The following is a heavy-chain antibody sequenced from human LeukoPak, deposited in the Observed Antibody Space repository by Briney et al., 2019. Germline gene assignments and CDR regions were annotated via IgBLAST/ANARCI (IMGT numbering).Heavy chain of an antibody. V-gene: IGHV4-61*02. D-gene: IGHD2-15*01. J-gene: IGHJ6*03. CDR1: GGSIRSGSYY. Sequence: SQTLSLTCTLSGGSIRSGSYYCSWIRQPGGKGLEWIGRIYTSGSTNYNPSLTSPVTISVATSKNQFSLKLSSVTAADTAVYYCARDRSLAARVYYYYYYMDVWGKGTTVTVSS. CDR2: IYTSGST. CDR3: ARDRSLAARVYYYYYYMDV.